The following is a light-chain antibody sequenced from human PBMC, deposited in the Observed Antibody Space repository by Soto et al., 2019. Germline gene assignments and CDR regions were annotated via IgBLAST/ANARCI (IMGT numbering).Light chain of an antibody. V-gene: IGKV1-39*01. Sequence: DVQMSQSPSSLSASVGDRITITCRASQSLGDYLNWYQQKPGMAPKLLIYRTSTVQSGIPSRFSGSGSGTQVTLTISGLRPEDFATYFCQQGQATPYTFGQGTILDIK. CDR2: RTS. CDR3: QQGQATPYT. J-gene: IGKJ2*01. CDR1: QSLGDY.